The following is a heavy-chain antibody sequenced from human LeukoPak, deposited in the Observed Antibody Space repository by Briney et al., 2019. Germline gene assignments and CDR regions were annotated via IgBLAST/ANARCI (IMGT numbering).Heavy chain of an antibody. CDR1: GYTFTTYY. J-gene: IGHJ4*02. CDR3: ARDKWELLRSDHYFDY. CDR2: ISPSGGST. Sequence: ASVKVSCKASGYTFTTYYMHWVRQAPGQGLEWMGMISPSGGSTTYAQKFQGRVTMTRDTSTSTAYMELRSLRSDDTAVYYCARDKWELLRSDHYFDYWGQGTLVTVSS. D-gene: IGHD1-26*01. V-gene: IGHV1-46*01.